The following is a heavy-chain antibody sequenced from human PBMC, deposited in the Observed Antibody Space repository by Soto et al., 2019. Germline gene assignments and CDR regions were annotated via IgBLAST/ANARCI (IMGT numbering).Heavy chain of an antibody. CDR2: ISYDGSNK. V-gene: IGHV3-30*18. D-gene: IGHD6-13*01. J-gene: IGHJ6*02. Sequence: GGSLRLSCAASGFTFSSYGMHWVRQAPGKGLEWVAVISYDGSNKYYADSVKGRFTISRDNSKNTLYLQMNSLRAEDTAVYYCAKDLRAAAGTAYYYYYGMDVWGQGTTVTVSS. CDR3: AKDLRAAAGTAYYYYYGMDV. CDR1: GFTFSSYG.